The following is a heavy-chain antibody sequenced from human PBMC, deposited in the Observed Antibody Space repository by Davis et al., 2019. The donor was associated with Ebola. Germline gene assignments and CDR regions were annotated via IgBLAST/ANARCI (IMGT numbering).Heavy chain of an antibody. Sequence: MPSETLSLTCAVYGGSFNSYYWTWIRQPPGKGLEWIGEIKHSGGTTYNPSLKSRVTISVDTSKNQFSLKMSSVTAADTAVYYCARSYFGLGASVYYYYNMDVWGNGTTVIVSS. CDR1: GGSFNSYY. CDR3: ARSYFGLGASVYYYYNMDV. D-gene: IGHD3-10*01. V-gene: IGHV4-34*01. CDR2: IKHSGGT. J-gene: IGHJ6*03.